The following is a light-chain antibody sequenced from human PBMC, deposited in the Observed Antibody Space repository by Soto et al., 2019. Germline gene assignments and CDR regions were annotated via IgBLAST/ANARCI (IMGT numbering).Light chain of an antibody. V-gene: IGLV1-40*01. CDR3: QSHDSSLSGSV. CDR2: GNN. J-gene: IGLJ3*02. CDR1: SSNIGAGYD. Sequence: QSVLTQPPSVSGAPGQRVTISCTGSSSNIGAGYDVHWYQQLPGTAPKLLIYGNNNRPSGVPDRFSGATSGTSASLAISGLQAEDEAEYYCQSHDSSLSGSVFGGGTKLTVL.